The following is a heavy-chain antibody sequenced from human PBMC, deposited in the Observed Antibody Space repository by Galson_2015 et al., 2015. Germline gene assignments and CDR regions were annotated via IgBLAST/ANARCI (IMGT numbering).Heavy chain of an antibody. CDR3: ARDLLWFGPGYFDY. CDR1: GGSFSGYY. J-gene: IGHJ4*02. D-gene: IGHD3-10*01. CDR2: INHSGST. V-gene: IGHV4-34*01. Sequence: ETLSLPCAVYGGSFSGYYWSWIRQPPGKGLEWIGEINHSGSTNYNPSLKSRVTISVDTSKNQFSLKLSSVTAADTAVYYCARDLLWFGPGYFDYWGQGTLVTVSS.